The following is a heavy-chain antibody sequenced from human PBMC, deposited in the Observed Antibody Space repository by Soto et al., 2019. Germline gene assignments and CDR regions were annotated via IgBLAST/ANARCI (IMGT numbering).Heavy chain of an antibody. D-gene: IGHD6-13*01. V-gene: IGHV4-30-4*01. CDR2: IYYRAMP. CDR3: ARGSALLFYYFDY. CDR1: GGSITRGDYY. Sequence: SETLSLTCNVSGGSITRGDYYWSWLRQPPGKGLEWIGYIYYRAMPYYNPSLKSRVTISLDTSKNQFSLSMTSVTAADTAVYYCARGSALLFYYFDYWGQGTPVTVSS. J-gene: IGHJ4*02.